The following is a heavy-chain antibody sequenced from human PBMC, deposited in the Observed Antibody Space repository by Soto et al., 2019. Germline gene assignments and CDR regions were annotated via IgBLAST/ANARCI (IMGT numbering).Heavy chain of an antibody. V-gene: IGHV4-39*01. J-gene: IGHJ6*03. D-gene: IGHD2-8*01. CDR1: GGSISSSSYY. CDR2: IYYSGST. CDR3: ARLPEDCTNGVCFSYYYYMDV. Sequence: QVQLQESGPGLVKASETLSLTCTVSGGSISSSSYYWGWIRQPPGKGLEWIGSIYYSGSTYYNPSLKRRVTISVDTSKHQFSLKLSSVTAADTAVYYCARLPEDCTNGVCFSYYYYMDVWGKGTTVTVSS.